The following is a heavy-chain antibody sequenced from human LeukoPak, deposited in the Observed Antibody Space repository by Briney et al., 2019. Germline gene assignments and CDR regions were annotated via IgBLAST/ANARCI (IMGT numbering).Heavy chain of an antibody. V-gene: IGHV3-30*07. CDR3: ARDSTYYYDSGSSGPHYFDS. J-gene: IGHJ4*02. CDR1: GFTFSSYA. Sequence: PGGSLRLSCAASGFTFSSYAMHWVRQAPGKGLEWVAVISYDGTITYYADSAKGRFTNSRDNPKNTLYLQLNSLRAEDTAIYYCARDSTYYYDSGSSGPHYFDSWGQGTLVTVSS. CDR2: ISYDGTIT. D-gene: IGHD3-10*01.